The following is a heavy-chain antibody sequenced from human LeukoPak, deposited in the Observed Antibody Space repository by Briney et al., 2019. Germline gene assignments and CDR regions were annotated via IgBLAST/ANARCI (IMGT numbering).Heavy chain of an antibody. Sequence: PSETLSLTCTVSGYSISSGYYWGWIRQPPGKGLEWIGSIYHSGSTYYNPSLKSRVTISVDTYKNQFSLKLSSVTAADTAVYYCARDLWFGEKTLDYWGQGTLVTVSS. CDR1: GYSISSGYY. CDR3: ARDLWFGEKTLDY. J-gene: IGHJ4*02. D-gene: IGHD3-10*01. CDR2: IYHSGST. V-gene: IGHV4-38-2*02.